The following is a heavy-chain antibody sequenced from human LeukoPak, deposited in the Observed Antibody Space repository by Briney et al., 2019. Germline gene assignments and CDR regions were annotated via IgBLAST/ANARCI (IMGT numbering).Heavy chain of an antibody. Sequence: SQTLSLTCAISGDSVSSNSAAWNWIRQSPSRGLEWLGRTYYRSKWYNDYAVSVKSRITINPDTSKKQFSLHLDSVTPEDTAVYYCARRLTQYDCFDPWGQGILVTVSS. CDR3: ARRLTQYDCFDP. CDR2: TYYRSKWYN. CDR1: GDSVSSNSAA. J-gene: IGHJ5*02. V-gene: IGHV6-1*01. D-gene: IGHD2-2*01.